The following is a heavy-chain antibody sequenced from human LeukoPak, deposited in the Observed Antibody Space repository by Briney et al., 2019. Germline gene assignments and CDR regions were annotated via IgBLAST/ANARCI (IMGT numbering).Heavy chain of an antibody. Sequence: GGSLRLSCTASGLTFSTYWMHWVRQAPGKGLVWVSLINSDGSYTDFADSVKGRFTISRDNAQSTLYLQMNSLRAEDTAVYYCATELRESGASSRNAFDIWGQGTVVSVSS. D-gene: IGHD2-15*01. V-gene: IGHV3-74*01. CDR3: ATELRESGASSRNAFDI. CDR2: INSDGSYT. CDR1: GLTFSTYW. J-gene: IGHJ3*02.